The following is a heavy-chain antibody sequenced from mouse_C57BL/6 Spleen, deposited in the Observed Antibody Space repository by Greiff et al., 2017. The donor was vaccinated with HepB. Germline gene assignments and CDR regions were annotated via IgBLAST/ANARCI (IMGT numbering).Heavy chain of an antibody. Sequence: EVKLVESGGDLVKPGGSLKLSCAASGFTFSSYGMSWVRQTPDKRLEWVATISSGGSYTYYPDSVKGRFTISRDNAKNTLYLQMSSLKSEDTAMYYCARRGDSSGYVAWFAYWGQGTLGTVSA. CDR3: ARRGDSSGYVAWFAY. CDR1: GFTFSSYG. J-gene: IGHJ3*01. D-gene: IGHD3-2*02. CDR2: ISSGGSYT. V-gene: IGHV5-6*02.